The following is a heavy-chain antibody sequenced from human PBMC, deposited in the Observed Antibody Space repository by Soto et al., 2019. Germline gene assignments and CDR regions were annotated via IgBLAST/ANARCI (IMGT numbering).Heavy chain of an antibody. CDR3: ARLGIPLGDILTGYYGFDY. J-gene: IGHJ4*02. CDR2: ISYDGSNK. D-gene: IGHD3-9*01. CDR1: GFTFSSYA. V-gene: IGHV3-30-3*01. Sequence: GGSLRLSCAASGFTFSSYAMHWVRQAPGKGLEWVAVISYDGSNKYYADSVKGRFTISRDNSKNTLYLQMNSLRAEDTAVYYCARLGIPLGDILTGYYGFDYWGQGTLVTVSS.